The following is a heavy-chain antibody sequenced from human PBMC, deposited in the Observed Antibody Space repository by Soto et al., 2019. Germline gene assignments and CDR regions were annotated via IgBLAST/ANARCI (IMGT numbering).Heavy chain of an antibody. V-gene: IGHV3-9*01. CDR2: ISWNSGNI. CDR3: AKDIALKGGAAIKRFVFHS. CDR1: GLRFDVYA. J-gene: IGHJ4*02. Sequence: EVQLVESGGGLVQPGRSLRLSCAASGLRFDVYAMHWVRQVPGKGLEWVAGISWNSGNIGYADSVEGRVTISRDDAKSSLYLQLNSLRAEDTALYYCAKDIALKGGAAIKRFVFHSWGQGTLVTVSS. D-gene: IGHD2-2*02.